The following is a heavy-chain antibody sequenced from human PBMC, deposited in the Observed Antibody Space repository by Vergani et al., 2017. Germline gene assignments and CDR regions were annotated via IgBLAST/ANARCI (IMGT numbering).Heavy chain of an antibody. D-gene: IGHD3-10*01. CDR2: ISWNSNSI. V-gene: IGHV3-9*01. CDR1: GFTFDDYT. Sequence: EVQLVESGGVVVQPGGSLRLSCAASGFTFDDYTMHWVRQAPGKGLEWVSGISWNSNSIGYADSVKGRFTISRDNAKNSLYLQMNSLRAEDTALYYCAKDLGTPSGGGWFDPWGQGTLVTVSS. CDR3: AKDLGTPSGGGWFDP. J-gene: IGHJ5*02.